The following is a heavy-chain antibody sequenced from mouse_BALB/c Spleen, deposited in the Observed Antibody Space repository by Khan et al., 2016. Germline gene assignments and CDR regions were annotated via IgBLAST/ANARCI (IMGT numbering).Heavy chain of an antibody. Sequence: QIQLVQSGPELKKPGETVKISCKASGYTFTDYSMHWVKQAPGKGLKWMGWRNTETGEPTYADDFRGRFAFSLETSASTAYLQINNLKNEDTATYLGAGRVRWYFDVWGAGTTVTVSS. CDR3: AGRVRWYFDV. CDR1: GYTFTDYS. J-gene: IGHJ1*01. D-gene: IGHD2-14*01. V-gene: IGHV9-2-1*01. CDR2: RNTETGEP.